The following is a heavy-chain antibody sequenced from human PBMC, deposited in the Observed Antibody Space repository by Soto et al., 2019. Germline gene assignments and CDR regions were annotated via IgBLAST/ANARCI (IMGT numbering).Heavy chain of an antibody. CDR3: ASALYSSGRSCSFDP. D-gene: IGHD2-15*01. CDR2: IYYTGSS. CDR1: GGSVSSGDYY. Sequence: SETLSLTCSVSGGSVSSGDYYWSWIRQPPGKGLEWIGYIYYTGSSHYNPSLKRRVTISADTSKNQFSLKLSSVTAADTAVYYCASALYSSGRSCSFDPSGQGTLVT. J-gene: IGHJ5*02. V-gene: IGHV4-61*08.